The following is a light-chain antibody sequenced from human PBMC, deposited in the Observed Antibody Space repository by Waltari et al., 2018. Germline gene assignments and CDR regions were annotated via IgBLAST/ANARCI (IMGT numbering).Light chain of an antibody. CDR3: CSYAGADSSVL. CDR2: DVY. Sequence: QSALTQPRSVSGSPGQSVTIPCTGTNSDVGGYDFVSWYQQHPGNAPNLIIYDVYKRPPGVPDRFSGSKSGNTASLSISGLLNEDEADFYCCSYAGADSSVLFGGGTTLTVL. V-gene: IGLV2-11*01. CDR1: NSDVGGYDF. J-gene: IGLJ2*01.